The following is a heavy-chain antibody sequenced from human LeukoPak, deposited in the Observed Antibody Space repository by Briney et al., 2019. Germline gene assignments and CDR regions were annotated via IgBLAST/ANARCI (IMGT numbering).Heavy chain of an antibody. Sequence: SETLSLTYTVSGDSITRNTYYWVWVRQPPGKGLEWIGSINYSGRTFYSSSLKSRATISVDTFRNQFSLKVTSVTAADTAVYSCARLSTSDTDGNYFDFWGQGTLVTVSS. V-gene: IGHV4-39*01. CDR2: INYSGRT. CDR1: GDSITRNTYY. CDR3: ARLSTSDTDGNYFDF. D-gene: IGHD1-1*01. J-gene: IGHJ4*02.